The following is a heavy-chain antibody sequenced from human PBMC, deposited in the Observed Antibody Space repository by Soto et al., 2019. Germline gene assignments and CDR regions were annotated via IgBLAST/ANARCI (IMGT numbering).Heavy chain of an antibody. Sequence: GGALGLSCAASGFTFSVYAMHWVRHAPGKGLEWVAIISYEISNKSSPDSVKGRFTIARDNSKNTLYLQMNSLRAEDTAVYYCASGSLYYGTDVWGQATTVTVSS. CDR3: ASGSLYYGTDV. CDR2: ISYEISNK. V-gene: IGHV3-30-3*01. CDR1: GFTFSVYA. J-gene: IGHJ6*02.